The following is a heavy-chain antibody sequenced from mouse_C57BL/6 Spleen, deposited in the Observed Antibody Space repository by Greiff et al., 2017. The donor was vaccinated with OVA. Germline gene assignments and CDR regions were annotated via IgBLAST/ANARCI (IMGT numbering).Heavy chain of an antibody. CDR1: GYAFSSSW. J-gene: IGHJ2*01. Sequence: QVQLQQSGPELVKPGASVKISCKASGYAFSSSWMNWVKQRPGKGLEWIGRIYPGDGDTNYNGKFKGKATLTADKSSSTAYMQLSSLTSEDSAVYFCARETAQAIDYWGQGTTLTVAS. CDR2: IYPGDGDT. V-gene: IGHV1-82*01. D-gene: IGHD3-2*02. CDR3: ARETAQAIDY.